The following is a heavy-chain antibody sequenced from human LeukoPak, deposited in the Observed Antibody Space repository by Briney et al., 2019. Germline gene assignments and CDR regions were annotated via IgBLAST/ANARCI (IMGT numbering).Heavy chain of an antibody. J-gene: IGHJ6*04. CDR1: GFTFNTYG. Sequence: GGSLRLSCAASGFTFNTYGIHWVRQAPGKGLEWVAVIWYDGSSKYYADSVKGRFTISRDNSKNTLYLQMNSLRAEDTAVYYCAKVSGYSGYDRDYYYGMDVWGKGTTVTVSS. CDR2: IWYDGSSK. CDR3: AKVSGYSGYDRDYYYGMDV. D-gene: IGHD5-12*01. V-gene: IGHV3-33*06.